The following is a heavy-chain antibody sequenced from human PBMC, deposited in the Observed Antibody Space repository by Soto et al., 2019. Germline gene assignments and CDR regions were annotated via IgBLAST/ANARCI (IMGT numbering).Heavy chain of an antibody. J-gene: IGHJ5*02. CDR3: AREVAAGTNRFDP. Sequence: QVQLVQSGAEVKKPGSSVKVSCKASGGTFSSFAIIWVRQAPGQGLEWMGGVIPIFGTTDYAQKFQGRVTIIADESTSTAYMELSSLRSEDTAVYYCAREVAAGTNRFDPWGQGTLVIVSS. CDR1: GGTFSSFA. V-gene: IGHV1-69*01. CDR2: VIPIFGTT. D-gene: IGHD6-13*01.